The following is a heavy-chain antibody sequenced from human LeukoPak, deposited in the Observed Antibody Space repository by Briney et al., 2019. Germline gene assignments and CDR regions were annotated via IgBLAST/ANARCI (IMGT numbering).Heavy chain of an antibody. Sequence: GGSLRLSCAASGFTFSSYAMSWVRQAPGKGLEWVSAISGSGGSTYYADSVKGRFTISRDNSKNTLYLQMNSLRAEDTAEYYCAKIHSPYYYDSSGPDYWGQGTLVTVSS. V-gene: IGHV3-23*01. D-gene: IGHD3-22*01. J-gene: IGHJ4*02. CDR3: AKIHSPYYYDSSGPDY. CDR1: GFTFSSYA. CDR2: ISGSGGST.